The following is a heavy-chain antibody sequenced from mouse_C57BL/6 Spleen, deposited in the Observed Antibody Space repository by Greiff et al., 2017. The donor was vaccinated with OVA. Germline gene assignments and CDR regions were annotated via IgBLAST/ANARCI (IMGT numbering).Heavy chain of an antibody. CDR3: AREVTTVVPFGY. CDR2: IYPGSGST. Sequence: QVQLQQPGAELVNPWASVKMSCKASGYTFTSFCITWVKQRPGQGLEWIGDIYPGSGSTNYNEKFKSKATLTVDTSSSTAYMQLSSLTSEDSAVYYCAREVTTVVPFGYWGQGTTLTVSS. D-gene: IGHD1-1*01. V-gene: IGHV1-55*01. J-gene: IGHJ2*01. CDR1: GYTFTSFC.